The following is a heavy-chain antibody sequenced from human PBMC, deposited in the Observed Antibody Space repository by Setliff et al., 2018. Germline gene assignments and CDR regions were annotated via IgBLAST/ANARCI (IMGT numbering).Heavy chain of an antibody. D-gene: IGHD2-2*01. CDR2: ISTYTGKT. CDR3: ARFGGSCSSSSCYASDL. V-gene: IGHV1-18*01. Sequence: APVKVSCKASGYIFTTYGFNWVRQAPGQGLEWMGMISTYTGKTTYAQKFQGRVTMTTDTSTGTGYMELRSLRSDDTAVYFCARFGGSCSSSSCYASDLWGQGTRVTVSS. CDR1: GYIFTTYG. J-gene: IGHJ3*01.